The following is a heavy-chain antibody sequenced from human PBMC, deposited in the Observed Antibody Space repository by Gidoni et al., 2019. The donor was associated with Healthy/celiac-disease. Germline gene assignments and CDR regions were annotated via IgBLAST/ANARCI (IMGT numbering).Heavy chain of an antibody. D-gene: IGHD2-2*01. CDR3: ARASTKGLRYYYYGMDV. V-gene: IGHV3-30-3*01. J-gene: IGHJ6*02. Sequence: QVQLVESGGGVVQPGRSLRLSCAASGFPFSRYAMRWVRQAPGKGLEWVAVISYDGSNKYYADSVKGRFTISRDNSKNTLYLQMNSLRAEDTAVYYCARASTKGLRYYYYGMDVWGQGTTVTVSS. CDR1: GFPFSRYA. CDR2: ISYDGSNK.